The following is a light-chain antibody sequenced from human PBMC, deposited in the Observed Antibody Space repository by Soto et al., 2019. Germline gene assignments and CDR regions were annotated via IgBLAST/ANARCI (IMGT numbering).Light chain of an antibody. V-gene: IGKV3-15*01. CDR2: GAS. CDR3: QQYNNWPPRT. J-gene: IGKJ1*01. Sequence: IEITQAPATLSVSPGERATLSCRASQSVSSNLAWYQQKPGQAPRLLIYGASTRATGIPARFSGSGSGTEFTLTISSLQSEDFAVYYCQQYNNWPPRTFGQGTEVEIK. CDR1: QSVSSN.